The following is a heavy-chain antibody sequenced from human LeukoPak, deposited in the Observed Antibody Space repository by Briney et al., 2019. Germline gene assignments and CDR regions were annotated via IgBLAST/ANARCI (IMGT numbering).Heavy chain of an antibody. CDR1: GGTFSSYA. V-gene: IGHV1-69*05. CDR2: IIPIFGTA. J-gene: IGHJ6*03. D-gene: IGHD2-2*01. Sequence: EASVKVSCKASGGTFSSYAISWVRQAPGQGLEWMGGIIPIFGTANYAQKFQGRVTITTGESTSTAYMELSSLRSEDTAVYYCALSSTSHYYYYMDVWDKGTTVTVSS. CDR3: ALSSTSHYYYYMDV.